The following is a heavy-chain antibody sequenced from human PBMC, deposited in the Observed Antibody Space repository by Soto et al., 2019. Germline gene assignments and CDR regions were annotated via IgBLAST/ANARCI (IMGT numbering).Heavy chain of an antibody. CDR3: ARTLGNYYDSSGYYYP. V-gene: IGHV1-8*01. J-gene: IGHJ5*02. CDR1: GYTFTSYD. CDR2: MNPNSGNT. D-gene: IGHD3-22*01. Sequence: GASVKVSCKASGYTFTSYDINWVRQATGQGLEWMGWMNPNSGNTGYAQKFQGRVTMTRNTSISTAYMELSSLRSEDTAVYYCARTLGNYYDSSGYYYPWGQGTLVTVSS.